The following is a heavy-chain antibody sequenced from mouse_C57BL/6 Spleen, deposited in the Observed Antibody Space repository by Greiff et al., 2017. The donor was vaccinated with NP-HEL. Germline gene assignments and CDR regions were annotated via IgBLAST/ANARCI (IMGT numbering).Heavy chain of an antibody. CDR1: GYTFTSYG. V-gene: IGHV1-81*01. CDR3: ARKLGPGYYAMDY. J-gene: IGHJ4*01. CDR2: IYPRSGNT. D-gene: IGHD4-1*01. Sequence: VQGVESGAELARPGASVKLSCKASGYTFTSYGISWVKQRTGQGLEWIGEIYPRSGNTYYNEKFKGKATLTADKSSSTAYMELRSLTSEDSAVYFCARKLGPGYYAMDYWGQGTSVTVSS.